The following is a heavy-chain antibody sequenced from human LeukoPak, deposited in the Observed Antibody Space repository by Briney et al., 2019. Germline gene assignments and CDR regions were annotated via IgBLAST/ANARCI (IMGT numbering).Heavy chain of an antibody. J-gene: IGHJ5*02. CDR3: ARFRGYCTNGVCLCWGFDP. CDR1: GYTFTSYD. CDR2: MNPNSGNT. Sequence: ASVKVSCKASGYTFTSYDINWVRQATGQGLEWMGWMNPNSGNTGYAQKFQGRVTMTRNTSISTAYMELSSLRSEDTAVYYCARFRGYCTNGVCLCWGFDPWGQGTLVTVSS. D-gene: IGHD2-8*01. V-gene: IGHV1-8*01.